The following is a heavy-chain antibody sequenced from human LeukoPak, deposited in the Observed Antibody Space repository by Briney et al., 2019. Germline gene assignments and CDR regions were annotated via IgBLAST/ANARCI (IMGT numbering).Heavy chain of an antibody. CDR3: ARGPELERFDY. CDR1: GGTFNSYA. J-gene: IGHJ4*02. D-gene: IGHD1-1*01. CDR2: IIPIFGTA. V-gene: IGHV1-69*05. Sequence: SVKVSCKASGGTFNSYAISWVRQAPGQGLAWMGGIIPIFGTANYAQKFQGRVTITTDESTSTAYMELSSLRSEDTAVYYCARGPELERFDYWGQGTLVTVSS.